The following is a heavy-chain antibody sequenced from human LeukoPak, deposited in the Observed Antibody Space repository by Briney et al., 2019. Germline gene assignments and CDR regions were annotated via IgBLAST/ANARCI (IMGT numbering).Heavy chain of an antibody. CDR3: AKAGMGATLYYGMDV. V-gene: IGHV3-43*02. Sequence: GGSLRLSCAASGFTFDDYAMHWVRQAPGKGLEWVSLISGDGGSTYYADSVKGRFTISRDNSKNSLYLQMNSLRTEDTALYYCAKAGMGATLYYGMDVWGQGTTVTLS. J-gene: IGHJ6*02. CDR2: ISGDGGST. D-gene: IGHD1-26*01. CDR1: GFTFDDYA.